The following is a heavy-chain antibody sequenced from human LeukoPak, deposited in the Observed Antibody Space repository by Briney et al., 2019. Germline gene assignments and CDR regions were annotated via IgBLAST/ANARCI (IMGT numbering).Heavy chain of an antibody. D-gene: IGHD3-10*01. CDR3: ARGTTYYYGSGSYYPPPAEYIQH. J-gene: IGHJ1*01. V-gene: IGHV4-59*01. Sequence: SETLSLTCTVSGGSISSYYWSWIRQPPGKGLEWIGYIYYSGSTNYNPSLKSRVTISVDTSKNPFSLKLSPVTAADTAVYYCARGTTYYYGSGSYYPPPAEYIQHWGQGTLVTVSS. CDR2: IYYSGST. CDR1: GGSISSYY.